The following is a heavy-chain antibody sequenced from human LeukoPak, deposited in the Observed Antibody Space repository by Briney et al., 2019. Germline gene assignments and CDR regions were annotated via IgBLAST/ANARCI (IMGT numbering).Heavy chain of an antibody. D-gene: IGHD1-7*01. CDR2: ISGSGTA. V-gene: IGHV4-4*07. J-gene: IGHJ4*02. CDR3: ARGTELTRTSGHYSFDY. CDR1: AGSINTYF. Sequence: KPSETLSLTCTVSAGSINTYFWTWVRQPAGKGLEWIGRISGSGTAYYNPSLEGRVTISLDTANNQLFLRMTSVSAADTAVYYCARGTELTRTSGHYSFDYWGQGTLVSVSS.